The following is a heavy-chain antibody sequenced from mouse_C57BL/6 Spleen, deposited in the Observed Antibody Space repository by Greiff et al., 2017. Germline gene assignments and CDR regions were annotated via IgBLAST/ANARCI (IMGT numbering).Heavy chain of an antibody. CDR2: INPSTGGT. D-gene: IGHD2-4*01. CDR3: ARSDYDGGAWFAY. CDR1: GYSFTGYY. J-gene: IGHJ3*01. V-gene: IGHV1-42*01. Sequence: VQLQQSGPELVKPGASVKISCKASGYSFTGYYMNWVKQSPEKSLEWIGEINPSTGGTSYNQKFKAKATLTVDKSSSTAYMQLKSLTSEDSAVYYCARSDYDGGAWFAYWGQGTLVTVSA.